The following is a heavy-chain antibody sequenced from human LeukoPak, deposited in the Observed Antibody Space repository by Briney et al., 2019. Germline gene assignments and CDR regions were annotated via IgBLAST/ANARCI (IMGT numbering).Heavy chain of an antibody. CDR2: IYYSGST. D-gene: IGHD5-18*01. CDR1: GGSISSSSYY. CDR3: ARHGDTAMVSRWFDP. J-gene: IGHJ5*02. V-gene: IGHV4-39*01. Sequence: PSETLSLTCTVSGGSISSSSYYWGWIRQPPGKGLEWIGSIYYSGSTYYNPSLKSRVTISVDTSKNQFSLKLSSVTAADTAVYYCARHGDTAMVSRWFDPWGQGTLVTVSS.